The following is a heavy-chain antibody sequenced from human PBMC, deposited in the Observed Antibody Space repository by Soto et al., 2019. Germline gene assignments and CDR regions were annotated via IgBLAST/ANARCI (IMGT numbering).Heavy chain of an antibody. D-gene: IGHD3-22*01. Sequence: SETLSLTCTVSGGSLSTSNYYWGWIRQPPGKGLEWMGSVYYSGRPYDNPSLKSRVTIFVDTLRSQFSLRLSSVTAADTALYYCARLLYDRSGYYYFDYWGQGIQVTVSS. J-gene: IGHJ4*02. CDR3: ARLLYDRSGYYYFDY. CDR2: VYYSGRP. CDR1: GGSLSTSNYY. V-gene: IGHV4-39*01.